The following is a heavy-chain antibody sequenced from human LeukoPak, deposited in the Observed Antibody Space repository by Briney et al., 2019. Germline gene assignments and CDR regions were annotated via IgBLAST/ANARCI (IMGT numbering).Heavy chain of an antibody. CDR3: ARDRHDFWSGCYYYYMDV. CDR2: IYYSGST. CDR1: GGSISSGDYY. J-gene: IGHJ6*03. D-gene: IGHD3-3*01. V-gene: IGHV4-30-4*08. Sequence: PSETLSLTCSVSGGSISSGDYYWSWIRQPPGKGLEWVGYIYYSGSTYDNPSLKSRVTISVDTSKNQFSLKLSSVTAADTAVYYCARDRHDFWSGCYYYYMDVWGKGTTVTVSS.